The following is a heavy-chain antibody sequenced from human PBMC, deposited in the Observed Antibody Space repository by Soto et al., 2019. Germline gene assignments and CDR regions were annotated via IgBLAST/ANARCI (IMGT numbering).Heavy chain of an antibody. CDR1: GGSITSANW. Sequence: PSETLSLTCAVSGGSITSANWWTWVRQPPGGGLEWIGEISHSGITNYKASLKSRVTMSVDKTKNDVSLKLTSATAADTAVYYGASAFRGWCGRCGRGTPVAVSS. V-gene: IGHV4-4*02. J-gene: IGHJ5*02. CDR2: ISHSGIT. CDR3: ASAFRGWCGR.